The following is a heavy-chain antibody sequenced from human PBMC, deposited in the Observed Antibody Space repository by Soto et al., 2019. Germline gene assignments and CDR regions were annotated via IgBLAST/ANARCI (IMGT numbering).Heavy chain of an antibody. Sequence: GGSLRLSCAASGFTFSSYAMSWVRQAPGKGLEWVSAISGSGGSTYYADSVKGRFTISRDNSKNTLYLQMNSLRAEDTAVYYCAKVAPEPGYCSSTSCKGADYWGQGTLVTVSS. D-gene: IGHD2-2*01. CDR3: AKVAPEPGYCSSTSCKGADY. CDR1: GFTFSSYA. CDR2: ISGSGGST. V-gene: IGHV3-23*01. J-gene: IGHJ4*02.